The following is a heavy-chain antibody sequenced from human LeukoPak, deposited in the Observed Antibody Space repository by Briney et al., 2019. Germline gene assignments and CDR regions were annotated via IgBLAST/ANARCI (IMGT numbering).Heavy chain of an antibody. J-gene: IGHJ4*02. Sequence: SVKVSCKASGGTFSSYAISWVRQAPGQGLEWMGGIIPIFGAANYAQKFQGRVTITADESTSTAYMELSSLRSEDTAVYYCAKDGVDSSGYSVSFDYWGQGTLVTVSS. CDR2: IIPIFGAA. D-gene: IGHD3-22*01. CDR1: GGTFSSYA. CDR3: AKDGVDSSGYSVSFDY. V-gene: IGHV1-69*13.